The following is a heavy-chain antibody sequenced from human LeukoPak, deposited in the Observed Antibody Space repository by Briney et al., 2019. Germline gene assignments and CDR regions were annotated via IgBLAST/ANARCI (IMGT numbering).Heavy chain of an antibody. Sequence: GALRLSCAASGFTFSSYWMSWVRQAPGKGLEWVSSISSSSSYIYYADSVKGRFTISRDNSKNTLYLEVNSLRDEDTAVYYCGKEGAWGNWYFDLWGRGALVTVSS. J-gene: IGHJ2*01. CDR1: GFTFSSYW. CDR2: ISSSSSYI. D-gene: IGHD3-16*01. V-gene: IGHV3-21*01. CDR3: GKEGAWGNWYFDL.